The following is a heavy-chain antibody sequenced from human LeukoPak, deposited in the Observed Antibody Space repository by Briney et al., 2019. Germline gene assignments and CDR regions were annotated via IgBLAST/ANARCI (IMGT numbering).Heavy chain of an antibody. V-gene: IGHV4-34*01. CDR2: INHSGST. J-gene: IGHJ4*02. CDR1: GGSFSGYY. D-gene: IGHD5-12*01. Sequence: SETLSLTCAVYGGSFSGYYWSWIRQPPGKGLEWIGEINHSGSTNYNPSLKSRVTISVDTSKNQFSLKLSSVTAADTAVYSCARGRKWLRFHYYFDYWGQGTLVTVSS. CDR3: ARGRKWLRFHYYFDY.